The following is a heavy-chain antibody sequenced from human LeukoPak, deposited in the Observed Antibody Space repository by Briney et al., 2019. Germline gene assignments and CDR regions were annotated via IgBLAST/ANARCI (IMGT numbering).Heavy chain of an antibody. V-gene: IGHV3-23*01. CDR2: ISGSGGST. CDR1: GFTFSSYA. Sequence: GGSLRLSCAASGFTFSSYAMSWVRQAPGMGLEWVSAISGSGGSTYYADSVKGRFTISRDNSKNTLYLQMNSLRAEDTAVYYCARYYYDSSGYFVYWGQGTLVTVSS. CDR3: ARYYYDSSGYFVY. J-gene: IGHJ4*02. D-gene: IGHD3-22*01.